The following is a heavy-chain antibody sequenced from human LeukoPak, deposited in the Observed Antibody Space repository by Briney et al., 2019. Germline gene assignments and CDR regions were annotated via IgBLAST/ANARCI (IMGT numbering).Heavy chain of an antibody. D-gene: IGHD1-26*01. V-gene: IGHV1-8*02. CDR2: MNPNRGNT. CDR3: ARAHIVGATCGY. CDR1: GGTFSSYA. J-gene: IGHJ4*02. Sequence: ASVKVSCKASGGTFSSYAISWVRQATGQGLDCMGLMNPNRGNTGYAQKFQGRVTMTRNTYISPAYMELSRLRSEDTAVYYCARAHIVGATCGYWGQGTLVTVSS.